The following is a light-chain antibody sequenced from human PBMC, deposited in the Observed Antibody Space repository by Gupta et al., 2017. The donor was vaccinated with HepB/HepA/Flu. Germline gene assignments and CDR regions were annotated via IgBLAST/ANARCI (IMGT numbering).Light chain of an antibody. V-gene: IGKV3-15*01. J-gene: IGKJ5*01. Sequence: EIVMTQSPATLSVSPGERATLSCRASQSVSSNLAWYEQRPGQAPRLLIYDTSTRATGIPARFSGSGSGTEFTLTISSLQSEDFAVYYCQQENNCPITFGQGTLLEIK. CDR1: QSVSSN. CDR2: DTS. CDR3: QQENNCPIT.